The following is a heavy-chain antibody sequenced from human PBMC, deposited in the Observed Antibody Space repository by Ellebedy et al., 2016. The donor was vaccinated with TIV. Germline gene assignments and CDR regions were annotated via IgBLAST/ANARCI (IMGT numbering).Heavy chain of an antibody. V-gene: IGHV1-18*01. J-gene: IGHJ6*02. Sequence: ASVKVSCKASGYTFSNSGISWVRQAPGQGLEWLGWISAYNGHTDYAQNFQGRVTMTTDTSTSTAYMELRSLRSEDTAVYYCATVADSVSSLGLDGMDVWGQGTTVTVSS. CDR2: ISAYNGHT. D-gene: IGHD2-15*01. CDR3: ATVADSVSSLGLDGMDV. CDR1: GYTFSNSG.